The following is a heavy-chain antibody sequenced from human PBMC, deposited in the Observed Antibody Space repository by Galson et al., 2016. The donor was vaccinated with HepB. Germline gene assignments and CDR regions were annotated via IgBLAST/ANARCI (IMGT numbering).Heavy chain of an antibody. V-gene: IGHV4-34*08. D-gene: IGHD6-13*01. CDR3: AGRIAAAGTSY. J-gene: IGHJ4*02. CDR1: GFTFSGYG. CDR2: IYYSGTT. Sequence: LRLSCAASGFTFSGYGMHWIRQPPGKGLEWVGSIYYSGTTNYNRSLKSRVIISVDTSKNQFSLKMRSVTAADTAVYYCAGRIAAAGTSYWGQGTLVTVSS.